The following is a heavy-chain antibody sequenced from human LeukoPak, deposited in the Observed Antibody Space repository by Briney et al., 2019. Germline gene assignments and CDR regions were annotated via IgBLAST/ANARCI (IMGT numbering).Heavy chain of an antibody. J-gene: IGHJ4*02. CDR2: ISSSSSYI. CDR3: ARGDSSGWYGGFDY. CDR1: GFTFSSYS. Sequence: SGGSLRLSCAASGFTFSSYSMNWVRQAPGKGLEWVSSISSSSSYIYYADSVKGRFTISRDNAKNSLYLQMNSLRAEDTAVYYCARGDSSGWYGGFDYWGQGTLVTVSS. V-gene: IGHV3-21*01. D-gene: IGHD6-19*01.